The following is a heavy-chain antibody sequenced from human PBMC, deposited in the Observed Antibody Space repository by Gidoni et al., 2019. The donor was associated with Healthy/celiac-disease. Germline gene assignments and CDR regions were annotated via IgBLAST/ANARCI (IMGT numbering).Heavy chain of an antibody. CDR1: GGSFSGYY. Sequence: QVQLQQCGAGLLKPSATLSLTCAVYGGSFSGYYWSWIRQPPGKGLEWIGEINHSGSTNYNPSLKRRVTISVDTSKNQFSLKLSSVTAADTAVYYCAREGTLVRGVMRYFQHWGQGTLVTVSS. CDR2: INHSGST. V-gene: IGHV4-34*01. J-gene: IGHJ1*01. CDR3: AREGTLVRGVMRYFQH. D-gene: IGHD3-10*01.